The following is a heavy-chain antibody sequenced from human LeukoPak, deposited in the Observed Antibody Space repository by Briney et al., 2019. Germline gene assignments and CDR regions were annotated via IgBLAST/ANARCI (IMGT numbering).Heavy chain of an antibody. Sequence: ASETLSLTCTVSGGSISSSSYYRGWIRQPPGKGPEWIGSIYYSGSTYYNPSLKSRVTISVDTSKNQFSLKLSSVTAADTAVYYCAEGVYYFDYWGQGTLVTVSS. CDR1: GGSISSSSYY. D-gene: IGHD3-16*01. CDR2: IYYSGST. J-gene: IGHJ4*02. CDR3: AEGVYYFDY. V-gene: IGHV4-39*01.